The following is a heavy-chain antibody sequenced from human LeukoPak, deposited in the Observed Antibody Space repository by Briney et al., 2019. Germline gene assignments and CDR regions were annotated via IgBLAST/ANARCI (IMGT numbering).Heavy chain of an antibody. CDR2: FDPEDGET. Sequence: ASVKVSCKVSGYTLTELSMHWVRQAPGKGLEWMGGFDPEDGETIYAQKFQGRVTITADESTSTAYMELSSLRSEDTAVYYCASGPHKWELLTHAFDIWGQGTMVTVSS. CDR1: GYTLTELS. CDR3: ASGPHKWELLTHAFDI. D-gene: IGHD1-26*01. V-gene: IGHV1-24*01. J-gene: IGHJ3*02.